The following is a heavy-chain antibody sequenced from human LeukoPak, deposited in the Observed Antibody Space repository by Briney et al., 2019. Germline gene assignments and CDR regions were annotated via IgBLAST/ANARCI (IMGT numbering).Heavy chain of an antibody. D-gene: IGHD3-10*01. Sequence: SETLSLTCAVYGGSFSGYYWSWIRQPPGKGLEWIGEINHSGSTNYNPSLKSRVTISVDTSKNQFSLKLSSVTAADTAVYYCARGCRVRGVNYYYYGMDVWGQGTTVTVSS. V-gene: IGHV4-34*01. J-gene: IGHJ6*02. CDR1: GGSFSGYY. CDR3: ARGCRVRGVNYYYYGMDV. CDR2: INHSGST.